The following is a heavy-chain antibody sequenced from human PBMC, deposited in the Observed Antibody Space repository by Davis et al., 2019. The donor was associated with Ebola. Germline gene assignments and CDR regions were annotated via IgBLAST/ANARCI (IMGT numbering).Heavy chain of an antibody. Sequence: PSETLSLTCAVYGGSFSGYYWSWIRQPPGKGLEWVANIKQDGSEKYYVDSVKGRFTISRDNAKNSLYLQMNSLRAEDTAVYYCARVVTMIVVTWGQGTLVTVSS. CDR1: GGSFSGYY. J-gene: IGHJ4*02. CDR2: IKQDGSEK. D-gene: IGHD3-22*01. V-gene: IGHV3-7*01. CDR3: ARVVTMIVVT.